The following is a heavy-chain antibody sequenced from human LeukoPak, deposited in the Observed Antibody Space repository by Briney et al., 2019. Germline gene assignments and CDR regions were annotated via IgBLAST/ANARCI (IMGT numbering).Heavy chain of an antibody. CDR2: INPSGGTT. Sequence: ASVKVSCKASGYTFTSYYMHWVRQAPGQGLEWMGIINPSGGTTSSAQKFQGRVTMTRDMSTSTVYMELSSLRSEDTAVYYCASADYGGNSDPFDYWGQGTLVTVSS. CDR1: GYTFTSYY. J-gene: IGHJ4*02. CDR3: ASADYGGNSDPFDY. V-gene: IGHV1-46*01. D-gene: IGHD4-23*01.